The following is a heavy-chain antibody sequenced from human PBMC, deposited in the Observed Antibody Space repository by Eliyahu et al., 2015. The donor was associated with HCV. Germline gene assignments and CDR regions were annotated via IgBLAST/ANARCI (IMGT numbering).Heavy chain of an antibody. J-gene: IGHJ6*02. Sequence: QVQLQESGPGLVKPSQXLSLTCTVSGGSISSGXNYXXWXRQHPGKGLEWIGYIYYSGSTHYNPSLKSRVTISIDTSKNQFSLKLSSVTTADTAVYYCARVPSFTILGVVPQIYGMDVWGQGTTVTVSS. CDR3: ARVPSFTILGVVPQIYGMDV. CDR1: GGSISSGXNY. D-gene: IGHD3-3*01. V-gene: IGHV4-31*03. CDR2: IYYSGST.